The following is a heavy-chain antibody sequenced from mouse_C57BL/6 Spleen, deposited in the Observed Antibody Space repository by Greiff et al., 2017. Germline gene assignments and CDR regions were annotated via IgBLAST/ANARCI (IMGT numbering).Heavy chain of an antibody. J-gene: IGHJ3*01. CDR1: GYTFTSYW. CDR3: ARSGSYYDHDVFAY. CDR2: INPSNGGT. V-gene: IGHV1-53*01. Sequence: QVQLQQPGTELVKPGASVKLSCKASGYTFTSYWMHWVKQRPGQGLEWIGNINPSNGGTNYSEKFKSKATLTVDKSSSTAYMQLSSLTSEDSAVYYCARSGSYYDHDVFAYWGQGTLVTVSA. D-gene: IGHD2-4*01.